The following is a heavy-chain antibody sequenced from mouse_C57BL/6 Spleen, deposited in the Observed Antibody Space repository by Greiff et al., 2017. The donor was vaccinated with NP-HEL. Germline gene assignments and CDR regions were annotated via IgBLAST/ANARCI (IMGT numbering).Heavy chain of an antibody. CDR2: IYPGGGYT. J-gene: IGHJ2*01. CDR3: ARRFITTVEGYFDY. CDR1: GYTFTNYW. Sequence: VQLQESGAELVRPGTSVKMSCKASGYTFTNYWIGWAKQRPGHGLEWIGDIYPGGGYTNYNEKFKGKATLTADKSSSTAYMQFSSLTSEDSAIYYCARRFITTVEGYFDYWGQGTTLTVSS. D-gene: IGHD1-1*01. V-gene: IGHV1-63*01.